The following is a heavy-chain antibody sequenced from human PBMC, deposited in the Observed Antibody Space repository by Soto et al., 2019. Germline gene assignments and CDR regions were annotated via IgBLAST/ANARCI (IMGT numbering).Heavy chain of an antibody. Sequence: HPGGSLRLSCTASGFTVSSNYMTWVRQAPGKGLEWVSVIYSGGSTNYADSVKGRFTISRDDSQNTLYLHMNSLRAEDTAVYYCARRGSHAFDIWGQGTMVTVSS. CDR2: IYSGGST. CDR3: ARRGSHAFDI. CDR1: GFTVSSNY. D-gene: IGHD3-10*01. J-gene: IGHJ3*02. V-gene: IGHV3-66*01.